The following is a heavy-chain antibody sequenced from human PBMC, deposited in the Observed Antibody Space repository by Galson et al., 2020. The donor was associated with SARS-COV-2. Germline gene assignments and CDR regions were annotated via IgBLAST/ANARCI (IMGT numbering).Heavy chain of an antibody. CDR2: ISSNGRDT. CDR3: ARDWGQRFEGNNWSTVGLDL. V-gene: IGHV3-11*06. Sequence: GGSLRLSCAASGFTLSDYAMNWVRHAPGRGLEWVSKISSNGRDTHSAESVRGRFTISSDSAKNSLFLQMKSLRDEDTAMVYCARDWGQRFEGNNWSTVGLDLGGQGIPVTVS. CDR1: GFTLSDYA. D-gene: IGHD1-20*01. J-gene: IGHJ5*02.